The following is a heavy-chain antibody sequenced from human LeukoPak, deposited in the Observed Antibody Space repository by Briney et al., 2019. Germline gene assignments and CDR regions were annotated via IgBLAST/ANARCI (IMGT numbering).Heavy chain of an antibody. V-gene: IGHV3-7*01. Sequence: GGSLRLSCAASGFTFSSYWMSWVRQAPGKGLEWVANIKQDGSEKYYVDSVKGRFTISRDNAKNSLYLQMNSLRAEDTAVYYCARDRYYYFRWGAFDIWGRGTMVTVSS. CDR3: ARDRYYYFRWGAFDI. CDR2: IKQDGSEK. D-gene: IGHD3-3*01. J-gene: IGHJ3*02. CDR1: GFTFSSYW.